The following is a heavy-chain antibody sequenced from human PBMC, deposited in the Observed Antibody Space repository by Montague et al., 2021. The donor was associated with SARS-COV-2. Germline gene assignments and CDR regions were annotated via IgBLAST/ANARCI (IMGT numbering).Heavy chain of an antibody. J-gene: IGHJ4*02. V-gene: IGHV4-4*07. CDR3: ARGFDY. CDR2: IYNSGLS. Sequence: SETLSLTCSVSGDSISTYHWSWIRQPAGKGLEWIGRIYNSGLSNSNPSLKSRVTISVDTSKNQFSLKLSSVTAADTAVCYCARGFDYWGQGTLVTVSS. CDR1: GDSISTYH.